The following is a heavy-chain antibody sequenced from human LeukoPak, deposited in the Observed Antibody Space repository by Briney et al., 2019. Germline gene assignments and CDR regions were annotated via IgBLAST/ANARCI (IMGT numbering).Heavy chain of an antibody. D-gene: IGHD2-15*01. CDR1: SAAFSGYS. Sequence: SETLSLTCAVYSAAFSGYSWSWIRQPPGKGLEWIGRIHTSGTTNYNPSLKSRVTMSVDTSKNQFSLNLSSVTAADTAVYYCARENIGSRPFDYWGQGTLVTVSS. CDR2: IHTSGTT. CDR3: ARENIGSRPFDY. J-gene: IGHJ4*02. V-gene: IGHV4-4*07.